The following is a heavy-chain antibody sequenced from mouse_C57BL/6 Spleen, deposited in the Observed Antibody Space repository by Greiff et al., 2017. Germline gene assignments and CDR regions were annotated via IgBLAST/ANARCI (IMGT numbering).Heavy chain of an antibody. CDR2: IYPGDGDT. V-gene: IGHV1-80*01. CDR3: ARPLLTGTGAWFAY. Sequence: QVQLQQSGAELVKPGASVKISCEASGYAFSSYWMNWVKQRPGKGLEWIGQIYPGDGDTNYNGKFKGKATLTADKSSSTAYMQLSSLTSEDSAVYFCARPLLTGTGAWFAYWGQGTLVTVSA. D-gene: IGHD4-1*01. J-gene: IGHJ3*01. CDR1: GYAFSSYW.